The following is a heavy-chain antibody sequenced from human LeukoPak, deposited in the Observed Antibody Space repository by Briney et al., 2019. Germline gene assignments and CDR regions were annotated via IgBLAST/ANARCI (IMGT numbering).Heavy chain of an antibody. J-gene: IGHJ4*02. CDR3: AKAVPLDYGGYYLAPYYFDY. D-gene: IGHD4-17*01. V-gene: IGHV3-23*01. CDR2: ISGSGGST. CDR1: GFTFSSYA. Sequence: GGSLRLSCAASGFTFSSYAMSWVRQAPGKGLEWVSAISGSGGSTYYADSVKGRFTISRDNTKNTLYLQMNSLRAEDTAVYYCAKAVPLDYGGYYLAPYYFDYWGQGTLVTVSS.